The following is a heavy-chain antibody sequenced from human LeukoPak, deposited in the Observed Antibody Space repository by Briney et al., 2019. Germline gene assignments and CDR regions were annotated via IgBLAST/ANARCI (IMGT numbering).Heavy chain of an antibody. Sequence: GGSLRLSCAASGFTFSSYVMGWVRQTPGKGLEWVSAISGSGGSTYYADSVRGRFTISGDNSKNTLYLQMNSLRAEDTAVYYCARDGDYSSGWYDFDYWGQGTLVTVSS. CDR2: ISGSGGST. V-gene: IGHV3-23*01. CDR1: GFTFSSYV. D-gene: IGHD6-19*01. J-gene: IGHJ4*02. CDR3: ARDGDYSSGWYDFDY.